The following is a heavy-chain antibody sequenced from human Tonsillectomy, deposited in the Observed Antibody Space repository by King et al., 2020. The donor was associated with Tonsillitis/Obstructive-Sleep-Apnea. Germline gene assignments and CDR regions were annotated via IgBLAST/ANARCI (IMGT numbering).Heavy chain of an antibody. CDR2: ISYDGSNK. CDR1: GFTFSTYG. V-gene: IGHV3-30*03. Sequence: QVQLVESGGGVVQPERSLRLSCAASGFTFSTYGMQWVRQAPGKGLEWVAVISYDGSNKYYADSVKGRSTISRDNSKNTLYLQMNSLRAEDTAVYYCVSCSSTSCYPSYGAFDIWGQGTMVTVSS. J-gene: IGHJ3*02. D-gene: IGHD2-2*01. CDR3: VSCSSTSCYPSYGAFDI.